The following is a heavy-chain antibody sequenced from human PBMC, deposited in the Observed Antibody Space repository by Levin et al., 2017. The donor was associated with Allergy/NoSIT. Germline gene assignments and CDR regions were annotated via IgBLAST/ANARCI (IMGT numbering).Heavy chain of an antibody. Sequence: SVKVSCKASGGTFSSYAISWVRQAPGQGLEWMGGIIPIFGTANYAQKFQGRVTITADESTSTAYMELSSLRSEDTAVYYCARAEIGAVADVNYYGMDVWGQGTTVTVSS. CDR3: ARAEIGAVADVNYYGMDV. J-gene: IGHJ6*02. D-gene: IGHD6-19*01. CDR2: IIPIFGTA. V-gene: IGHV1-69*13. CDR1: GGTFSSYA.